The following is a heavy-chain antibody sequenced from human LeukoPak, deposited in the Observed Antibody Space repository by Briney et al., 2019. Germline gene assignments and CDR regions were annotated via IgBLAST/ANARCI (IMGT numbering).Heavy chain of an antibody. CDR3: ARGGFYCGDDCYVDY. D-gene: IGHD2-21*02. J-gene: IGHJ4*02. Sequence: SETLSLTCAVYGGSLSYYYWSWIRQPPEKGLGWIGEINRRGSTNYNPSLKSRVSISVDTSKNQFSLKLSSVTAADTAVYYCARGGFYCGDDCYVDYWGQGTLVTVSS. CDR2: INRRGST. CDR1: GGSLSYYY. V-gene: IGHV4-34*01.